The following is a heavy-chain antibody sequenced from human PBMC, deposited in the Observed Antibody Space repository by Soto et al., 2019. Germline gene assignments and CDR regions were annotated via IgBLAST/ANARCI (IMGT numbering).Heavy chain of an antibody. D-gene: IGHD2-15*01. CDR2: ISAYNGNT. CDR1: GYTFTSYG. J-gene: IGHJ5*02. Sequence: DSVQVDCKASGYTFTSYGISWVRQAPGQGLEWMGWISAYNGNTNYAQKLQGRVTMTTDTSTSTAYMELRSLRSDDTAVYYCARTYCSGGSCYGFDPWGQGTLVTVSS. CDR3: ARTYCSGGSCYGFDP. V-gene: IGHV1-18*01.